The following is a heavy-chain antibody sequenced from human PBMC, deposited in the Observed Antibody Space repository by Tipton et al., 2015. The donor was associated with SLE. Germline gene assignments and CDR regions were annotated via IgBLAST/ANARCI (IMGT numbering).Heavy chain of an antibody. CDR1: GYSISSGYF. J-gene: IGHJ4*02. D-gene: IGHD1-26*01. V-gene: IGHV4-38-2*02. Sequence: TLSLTCTVSGYSISSGYFWTWIRQPPGKGLEWIGEINHSGSTNYNPSLKGRVTISADTSKNQFSLNLSSVTAADTAVYYCAREEWELPFDYWGQGTLVTVSS. CDR2: INHSGST. CDR3: AREEWELPFDY.